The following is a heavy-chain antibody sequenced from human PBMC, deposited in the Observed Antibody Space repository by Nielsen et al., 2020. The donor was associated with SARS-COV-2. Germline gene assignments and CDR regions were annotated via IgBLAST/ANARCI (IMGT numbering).Heavy chain of an antibody. CDR2: INWNGGST. J-gene: IGHJ4*02. CDR1: GFTFDDYG. V-gene: IGHV3-20*01. Sequence: GGSLRLSCAASGFTFDDYGMSWVRQAPGKGLEWVSGINWNGGSTGYADSVKGRFTISRDNAKNSLYLQMNSLRAEDTALYHCAGVDDSSGYYRIRYWGQGTLVTASS. CDR3: AGVDDSSGYYRIRY. D-gene: IGHD3-22*01.